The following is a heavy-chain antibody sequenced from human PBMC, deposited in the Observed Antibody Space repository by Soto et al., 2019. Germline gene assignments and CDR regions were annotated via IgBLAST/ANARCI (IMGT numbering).Heavy chain of an antibody. J-gene: IGHJ4*02. CDR3: AADIGYGFDY. D-gene: IGHD5-12*01. V-gene: IGHV1-58*02. CDR2: IVVGSGNT. Sequence: SVKVYCKTSGFTFTSYTMQLVRQARGQRLEWIGWIVVGSGNTNYAQKFQERVTITRDMSTSTAYMELSSLRSEDTAVYYCAADIGYGFDYWGQGTLVTVSS. CDR1: GFTFTSYT.